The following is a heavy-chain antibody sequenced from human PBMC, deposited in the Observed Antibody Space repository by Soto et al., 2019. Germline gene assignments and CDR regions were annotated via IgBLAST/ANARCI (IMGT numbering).Heavy chain of an antibody. CDR2: INAGNGNT. CDR1: GYTFSKYA. CDR3: ARGVGQFDY. D-gene: IGHD3-10*01. V-gene: IGHV1-3*01. J-gene: IGHJ4*02. Sequence: QVQLVQSGAEVKKPGASVKVSCKASGYTFSKYAMHWVRQAPGQRLEWMGWINAGNGNTKYSQRFQGTVTITRDTSASTAYVELSSLRSEDTAVYYCARGVGQFDYWGQGTLVTVSS.